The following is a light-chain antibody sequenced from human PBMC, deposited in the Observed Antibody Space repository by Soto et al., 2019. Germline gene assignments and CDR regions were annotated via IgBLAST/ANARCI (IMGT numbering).Light chain of an antibody. V-gene: IGKV3-15*01. J-gene: IGKJ1*01. CDR3: QQYNNWWT. Sequence: EIVMTQSPATLSVSPGERATLSCRASQSVSNNLAWHQKKPGQAPRLLIYGASTRATGIPARFSGSGSGTEFTLTICCLQSEDFAFYYCQQYNNWWTFGQGTRVDIK. CDR2: GAS. CDR1: QSVSNN.